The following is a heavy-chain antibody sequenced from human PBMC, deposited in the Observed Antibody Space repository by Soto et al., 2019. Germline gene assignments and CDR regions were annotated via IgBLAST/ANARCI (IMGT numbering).Heavy chain of an antibody. CDR3: AREAVLRWFDP. Sequence: QLQLQESDPGLVKPSGTLSLTCAVSGGSISSSNWWSWVRQPPGKGLEWIGEIYHSGSTNYNPSLKSRVTISVYKSKNQFSLKLSSVTAADTAVYYCAREAVLRWFDPWGQGTLVTVSS. D-gene: IGHD6-6*01. V-gene: IGHV4-4*02. J-gene: IGHJ5*02. CDR2: IYHSGST. CDR1: GGSISSSNW.